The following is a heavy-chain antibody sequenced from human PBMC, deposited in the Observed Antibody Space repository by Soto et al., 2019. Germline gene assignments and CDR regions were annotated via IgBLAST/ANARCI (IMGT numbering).Heavy chain of an antibody. CDR2: TYYSGST. D-gene: IGHD6-13*01. CDR3: ARGRSSTYLTGYYFDY. V-gene: IGHV4-59*01. J-gene: IGHJ4*02. CDR1: DGSISSYY. Sequence: QVQLQESGPGLVKPSETLSLTCTVSDGSISSYYWTWIRQPPGKGLEWIGNTYYSGSTDYNPSLKSRVTISVDTSKNWGSLNLYSVTAADTAVYFCARGRSSTYLTGYYFDYWGQGTLVTVS.